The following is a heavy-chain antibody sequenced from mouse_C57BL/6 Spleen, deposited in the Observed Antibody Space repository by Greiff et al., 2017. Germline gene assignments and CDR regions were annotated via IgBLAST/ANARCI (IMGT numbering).Heavy chain of an antibody. J-gene: IGHJ3*01. Sequence: EVMLQQSGPELVKPGASVKIPCKASGYTFTDYNMDWVKQSHGKSLEWIGDINPNNGGTIYNQKFKGKATLTVDKSSSTAYMELRSLTAEDTAVYYCARGDYGFAWFAYWGQGTLVTVSA. CDR3: ARGDYGFAWFAY. D-gene: IGHD2-2*01. CDR2: INPNNGGT. V-gene: IGHV1-18*01. CDR1: GYTFTDYN.